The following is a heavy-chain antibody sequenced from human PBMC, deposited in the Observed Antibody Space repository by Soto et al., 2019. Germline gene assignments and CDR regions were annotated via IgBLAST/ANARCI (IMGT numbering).Heavy chain of an antibody. V-gene: IGHV3-30*18. Sequence: LRLSGAASGFTFSSYGIHWVRQASGKGLEWVALISYDGSNKYYADSVKGRFTISRDNSKNTLYLQMNSLRAEDTAMYYCAKDAPYYYDSSGYYGPFDYWGQGTLVTVSS. CDR2: ISYDGSNK. J-gene: IGHJ4*02. CDR3: AKDAPYYYDSSGYYGPFDY. D-gene: IGHD3-22*01. CDR1: GFTFSSYG.